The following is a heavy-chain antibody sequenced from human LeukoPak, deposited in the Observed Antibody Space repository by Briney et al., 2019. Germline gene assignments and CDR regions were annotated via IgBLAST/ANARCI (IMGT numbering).Heavy chain of an antibody. V-gene: IGHV4-59*01. CDR3: ARSPRLCSSTSCRYMDV. Sequence: SETLSLTCTVSGGPISSYYWSWIRQPPGKGLEWIGYVYDSESTNYNPSLKGRVAISLDTSKSQFSLRLTSVTAADSAVYFCARSPRLCSSTSCRYMDVWGKGTTVTVPS. CDR1: GGPISSYY. J-gene: IGHJ6*03. CDR2: VYDSEST. D-gene: IGHD2-2*01.